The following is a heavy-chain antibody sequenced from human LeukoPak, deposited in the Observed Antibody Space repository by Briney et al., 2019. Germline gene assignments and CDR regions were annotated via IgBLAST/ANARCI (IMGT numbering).Heavy chain of an antibody. CDR2: IVGSGGST. Sequence: GGSLRLSCTASGFTFSNYAMSWVRQAPGKGLEWVSVIVGSGGSTYYADSVKGGFTISRDNSKNTLYLQMNSLRAEDTAVYYCAKDRRATPYSSGWFFDYWGQGTLVTVSS. V-gene: IGHV3-23*01. J-gene: IGHJ4*02. CDR1: GFTFSNYA. D-gene: IGHD6-19*01. CDR3: AKDRRATPYSSGWFFDY.